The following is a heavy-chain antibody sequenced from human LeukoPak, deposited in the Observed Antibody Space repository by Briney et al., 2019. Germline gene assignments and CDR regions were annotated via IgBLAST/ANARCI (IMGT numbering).Heavy chain of an antibody. J-gene: IGHJ3*02. V-gene: IGHV5-51*01. CDR3: ATTTHSAGDNNDAFDI. D-gene: IGHD6-13*01. CDR1: GYSFSSYW. CDR2: IYPGDSDT. Sequence: GESLKISCKGSGYSFSSYWIGWVRQMPGKGLEWMGIIYPGDSDTRYSTSFQGQVTISADKSISTAYLQWSSLKASDTAMYYCATTTHSAGDNNDAFDIWGQGTMVTVSS.